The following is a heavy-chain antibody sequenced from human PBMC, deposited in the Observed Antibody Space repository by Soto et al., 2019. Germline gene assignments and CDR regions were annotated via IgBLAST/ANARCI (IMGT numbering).Heavy chain of an antibody. Sequence: QVQLVESGGGVVQPGRSLRLSCAASGFTFSSYAMHWVRQAPGKGLEWVAVISYDGSNKYYADSVKGRFTISRDNSKNTLYLQMNSLRAEDTAVYYCARDFNRAAPTENAFDIWDQGTMVTVSS. V-gene: IGHV3-30-3*01. J-gene: IGHJ3*02. CDR2: ISYDGSNK. CDR1: GFTFSSYA. CDR3: ARDFNRAAPTENAFDI. D-gene: IGHD6-13*01.